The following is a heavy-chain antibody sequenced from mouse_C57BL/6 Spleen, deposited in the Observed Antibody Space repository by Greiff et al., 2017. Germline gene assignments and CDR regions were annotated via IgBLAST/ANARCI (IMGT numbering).Heavy chain of an antibody. CDR1: GFSLTSYG. CDR3: AKNAHLPGAMDY. CDR2: IWRGGST. J-gene: IGHJ4*01. V-gene: IGHV2-5*01. Sequence: VKLQESGPGLVQPSQSLSITCTVSGFSLTSYGVHWVRPSPGKGLEWLGVIWRGGSTDSNAAFMSRLSITKDNSKSQVFFKMNSLQADDTAIYYCAKNAHLPGAMDYWGQGTSVTVSS.